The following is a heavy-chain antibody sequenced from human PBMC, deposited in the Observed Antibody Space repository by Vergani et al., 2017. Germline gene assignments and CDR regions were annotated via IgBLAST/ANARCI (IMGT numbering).Heavy chain of an antibody. Sequence: QVTLRESGPALVKPTQTLTLTCTFSGFSLSTSGMCVSWIRQPPGKALEWLARIDWDDDKYYSTSLKTRLTISKDTSKNQVVLTMTNMDPVDTATYYCARGGYSSGWYDYWGQGTLVTVSS. V-gene: IGHV2-70*15. CDR2: IDWDDDK. J-gene: IGHJ4*02. CDR1: GFSLSTSGMC. CDR3: ARGGYSSGWYDY. D-gene: IGHD6-19*01.